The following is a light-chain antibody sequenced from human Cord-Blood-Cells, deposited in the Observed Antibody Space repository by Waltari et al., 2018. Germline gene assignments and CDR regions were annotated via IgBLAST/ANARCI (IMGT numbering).Light chain of an antibody. CDR1: SSDVGRYKR. Sequence: QSALTQPASVSGSPGQSLTISCTGTSSDVGRYKRFSWYQQHPSKAPKLMIYEGSKRPSGVSNRFSGSKSGNTASLTISGLQAEDEADYYCCSYAGSSTFDVVFGGGTKLTVL. J-gene: IGLJ2*01. CDR3: CSYAGSSTFDVV. V-gene: IGLV2-23*03. CDR2: EGS.